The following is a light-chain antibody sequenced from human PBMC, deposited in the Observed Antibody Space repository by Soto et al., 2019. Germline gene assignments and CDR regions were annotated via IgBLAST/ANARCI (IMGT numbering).Light chain of an antibody. CDR1: QNIRGNE. CDR2: RGS. Sequence: EVVLTQSPGTLSLSPGERATLSCRASQNIRGNELAWYQQKPGQAPRLLIYRGSSRATGIPDRFSGRGSGTDFTPTLSRLEPEDFAVYYCQDYGTSAPWTFGQGTKVEIK. V-gene: IGKV3-20*01. J-gene: IGKJ1*01. CDR3: QDYGTSAPWT.